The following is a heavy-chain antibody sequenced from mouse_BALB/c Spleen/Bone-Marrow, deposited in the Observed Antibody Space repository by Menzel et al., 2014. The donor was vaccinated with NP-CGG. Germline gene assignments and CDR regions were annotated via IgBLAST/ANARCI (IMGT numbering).Heavy chain of an antibody. D-gene: IGHD2-10*01. J-gene: IGHJ2*01. Sequence: EVKLVESGGGLVQPGGSMKLSCAASGFTFSDAWMDWVRQSPEKGLEWVAEIRIKANNHATYYAESVKGRFTISRDDSKSRFYLRINSLRAEDTCIYYFSPYHCNHWGQGTPPTVSS. CDR1: GFTFSDAW. CDR3: SPYHCNH. V-gene: IGHV6-6*01. CDR2: IRIKANNHAT.